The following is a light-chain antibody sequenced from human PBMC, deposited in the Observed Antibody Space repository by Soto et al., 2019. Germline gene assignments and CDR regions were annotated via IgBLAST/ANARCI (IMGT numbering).Light chain of an antibody. J-gene: IGKJ1*01. CDR2: WAS. CDR3: QQYYNIPPT. Sequence: DIVMTQSPDSLAVSLGERATINCKSSQSVFFNSNNKNYLAWYQQQPGQPPKLLIYWASTRESGVPDRFSGSGSGTDFTLTISSLQAEDVAFYYCQQYYNIPPTFGQGTKVEI. CDR1: QSVFFNSNNKNY. V-gene: IGKV4-1*01.